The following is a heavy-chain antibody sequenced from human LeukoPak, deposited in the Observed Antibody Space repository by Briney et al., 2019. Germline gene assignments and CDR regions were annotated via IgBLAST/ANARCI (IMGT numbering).Heavy chain of an antibody. Sequence: PGGSLRLSCAASGFTFSSYWMSWVRQAPGKGLEWVANIKQDGSEKYYVDSVKGRFTISRDNAKNSLYLQMNSLRAEDTAVYYCAKGPKRYNILTGYFVIETAFDIWGQGTMVTVSS. CDR3: AKGPKRYNILTGYFVIETAFDI. J-gene: IGHJ3*02. CDR2: IKQDGSEK. CDR1: GFTFSSYW. V-gene: IGHV3-7*01. D-gene: IGHD3-9*01.